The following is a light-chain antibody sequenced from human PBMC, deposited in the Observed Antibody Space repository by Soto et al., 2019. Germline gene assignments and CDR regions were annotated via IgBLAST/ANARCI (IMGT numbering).Light chain of an antibody. CDR1: QSISVY. J-gene: IGKJ2*02. Sequence: DIQMTQSPSTLSASVGDKVTITCRASQSISVYLAWYQQKPGKAPKLLIHDASTLESGVPSRFSGSGSGEEFTLTISRLQPDDFASYYCQKYKSYSNFGQGTKLEIK. CDR2: DAS. CDR3: QKYKSYSN. V-gene: IGKV1-5*01.